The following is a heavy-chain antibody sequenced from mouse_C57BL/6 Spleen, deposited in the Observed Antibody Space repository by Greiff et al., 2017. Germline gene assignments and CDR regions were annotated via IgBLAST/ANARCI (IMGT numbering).Heavy chain of an antibody. CDR3: AIERVYYDYDEAMDY. D-gene: IGHD2-4*01. Sequence: QVQLQQPGAELVKPGASVKVSCKASGYTFTSYWMHWVKQRPGQGLEWIGRIHPSDSDTNYHQKFQGKATLTVDKSSSTAYMQLSSLTSEDSAVYYCAIERVYYDYDEAMDYWGQGTSVTVSS. V-gene: IGHV1-74*01. J-gene: IGHJ4*01. CDR2: IHPSDSDT. CDR1: GYTFTSYW.